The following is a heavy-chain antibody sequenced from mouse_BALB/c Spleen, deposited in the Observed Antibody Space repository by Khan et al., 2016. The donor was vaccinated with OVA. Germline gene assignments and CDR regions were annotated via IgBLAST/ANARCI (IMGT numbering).Heavy chain of an antibody. Sequence: QVQLKQSGAELAKPGASVKMSCKASGFTFTSYWMHWLKQRPGQGLEWIGYINPNTDYTEYNQKFKDKATLTADKSSSTAYMQLTSLTSDDSAVYYCVNHGSSSAWFTYWGRGTLVTVSA. CDR3: VNHGSSSAWFTY. D-gene: IGHD1-1*01. CDR1: GFTFTSYW. V-gene: IGHV1-7*01. CDR2: INPNTDYT. J-gene: IGHJ3*01.